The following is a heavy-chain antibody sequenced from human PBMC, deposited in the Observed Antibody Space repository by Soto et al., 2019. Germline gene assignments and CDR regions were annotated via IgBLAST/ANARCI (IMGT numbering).Heavy chain of an antibody. CDR3: ARGGSSWSAEYVQY. V-gene: IGHV1-18*01. CDR2: ISAYNGNI. Sequence: QVQLVQSGAEVKKPGASVKVSCKASGYTFTNYGINWVRQAPGLGLEWMGWISAYNGNIKLAQKIQGRVTMTTDTSTSTAYLELRSLRVDATAVYYWARGGSSWSAEYVQYWGQGTLLAVSS. CDR1: GYTFTNYG. D-gene: IGHD6-6*01. J-gene: IGHJ1*01.